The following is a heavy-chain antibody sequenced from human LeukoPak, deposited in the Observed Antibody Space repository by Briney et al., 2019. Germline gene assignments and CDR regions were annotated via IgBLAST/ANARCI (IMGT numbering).Heavy chain of an antibody. CDR2: IRSKADTYAT. Sequence: GGSLKLSCAASGFTFSDSAMRWVRQASGKGLEWVGRIRSKADTYATAYAASVKGRFTISRDDSKNTAYLQMNSLKTEDTAVYYCTRLEGDCSSTSCPDYWGQGTLVTVSS. CDR1: GFTFSDSA. CDR3: TRLEGDCSSTSCPDY. J-gene: IGHJ4*02. D-gene: IGHD2-2*01. V-gene: IGHV3-73*01.